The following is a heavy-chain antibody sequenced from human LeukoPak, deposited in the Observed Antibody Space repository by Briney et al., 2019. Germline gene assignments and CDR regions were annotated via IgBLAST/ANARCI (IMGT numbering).Heavy chain of an antibody. J-gene: IGHJ6*03. V-gene: IGHV3-11*04. Sequence: GGSLRLSCTASGFTFGDYAMSWVRQAPGKGLEWVSYISSSGNIIYYADSVKGRFTISRDNAKNSLYLQMNSLRAEDTAVYYCARDSRYCSSTSCYPYYYYMDVWGKGTTVTVSS. CDR2: ISSSGNII. D-gene: IGHD2-2*01. CDR1: GFTFGDYA. CDR3: ARDSRYCSSTSCYPYYYYMDV.